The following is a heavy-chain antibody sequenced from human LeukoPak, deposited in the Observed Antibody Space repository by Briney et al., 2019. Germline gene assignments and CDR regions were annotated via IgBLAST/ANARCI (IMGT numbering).Heavy chain of an antibody. CDR2: IYYSGST. Sequence: SETLSLTCTVSGGSISSYYWSWIRQPPGKGLEWFGYIYYSGSTNYNPSLKSRVTISVDTSKNQFSLKLSSVTAADTAVYYCARVPGELDYWGQGTLVTVSS. D-gene: IGHD4-17*01. CDR3: ARVPGELDY. CDR1: GGSISSYY. V-gene: IGHV4-59*01. J-gene: IGHJ4*02.